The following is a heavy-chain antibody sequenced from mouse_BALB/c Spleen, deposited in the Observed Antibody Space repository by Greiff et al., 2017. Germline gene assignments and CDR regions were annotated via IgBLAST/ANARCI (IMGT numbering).Heavy chain of an antibody. CDR3: ARAPYKGYAMDY. J-gene: IGHJ4*01. Sequence: EVKLVESGGGLVKPGGSLKLSCAASGFTFSSYAMSWVRQSPEKRLEWVAEISSGGSYTYYPDTVTGRFTISRDNAKNTLYLEMSSLRSEDTAMYYCARAPYKGYAMDYWGQGTSVTVSS. CDR2: ISSGGSYT. CDR1: GFTFSSYA. V-gene: IGHV5-9-4*01. D-gene: IGHD1-3*01.